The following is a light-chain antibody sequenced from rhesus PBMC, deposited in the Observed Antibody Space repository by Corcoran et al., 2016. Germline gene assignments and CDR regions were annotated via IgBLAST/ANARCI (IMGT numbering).Light chain of an antibody. CDR1: QGISNY. CDR3: QHYYSTPYS. Sequence: DIQMTQSPSSLSASVGDRVTITCRASQGISNYLDWYQQKPGETPKLLIYAASGLQSGIPSRFSGSGSGTDFTLTISSLQSEDFSTYYCQHYYSTPYSFGQGTKVEIK. J-gene: IGKJ2*01. V-gene: IGKV1-25*02. CDR2: AAS.